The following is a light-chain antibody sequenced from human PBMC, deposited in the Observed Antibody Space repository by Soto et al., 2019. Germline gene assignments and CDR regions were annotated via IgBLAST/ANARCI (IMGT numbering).Light chain of an antibody. V-gene: IGKV1-39*01. CDR3: QQSYSTPWT. Sequence: DSQMTQSPASLSVYVGGRVTIPCRASQSISSYLTWYQHKPGKAPKLLIYAASSLQSGVPSRFSGSGSGTDFTLTVSSLQPEDFATYFCQQSYSTPWTFGHGTKVDI. CDR2: AAS. CDR1: QSISSY. J-gene: IGKJ1*01.